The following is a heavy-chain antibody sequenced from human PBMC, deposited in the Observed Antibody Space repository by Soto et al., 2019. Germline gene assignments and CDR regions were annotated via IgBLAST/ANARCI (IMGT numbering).Heavy chain of an antibody. D-gene: IGHD6-13*01. CDR2: IIPIFGTA. Sequence: QVQLVQSGAEVKKPGSSVKVSCKASGGTFSSYAISWVRQAPGQGLEWMGGIIPIFGTANYAQKFQGRVSITADEPTSTAYMELSSMRSEDTAVYYCARSQQLVRTGWFDPWGQGTLVTVSS. J-gene: IGHJ5*02. CDR3: ARSQQLVRTGWFDP. V-gene: IGHV1-69*01. CDR1: GGTFSSYA.